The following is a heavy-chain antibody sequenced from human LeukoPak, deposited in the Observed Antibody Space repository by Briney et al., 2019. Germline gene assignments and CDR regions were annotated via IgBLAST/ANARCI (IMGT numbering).Heavy chain of an antibody. Sequence: PSETLSLTCAVYGGSFSGYYWSWIRQPPGKGLEWIGEINHSGSTNYNPSLKSRVTISVDTSKNQFSLKLSSVTAADTAVYYCARGARIAAAGTLLNYRGQGTLVTVSS. D-gene: IGHD6-13*01. CDR3: ARGARIAAAGTLLNY. J-gene: IGHJ4*02. CDR2: INHSGST. CDR1: GGSFSGYY. V-gene: IGHV4-34*01.